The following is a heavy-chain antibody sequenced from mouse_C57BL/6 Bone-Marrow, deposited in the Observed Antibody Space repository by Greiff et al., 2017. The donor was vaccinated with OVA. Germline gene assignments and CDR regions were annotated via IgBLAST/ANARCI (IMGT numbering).Heavy chain of an antibody. CDR2: IHPNSGST. V-gene: IGHV1-64*01. J-gene: IGHJ2*01. CDR3: ARGVGYYALDY. D-gene: IGHD2-3*01. CDR1: GYTFTSYW. Sequence: QVQLQQPGAELVKPGASVKLSCKASGYTFTSYWMHWVKQRPGQGLEWIGMIHPNSGSTNYNEKFKSKATLTVDRSSSTAYMQLSSLTSEDSAVYYCARGVGYYALDYWGQGTTLTVSS.